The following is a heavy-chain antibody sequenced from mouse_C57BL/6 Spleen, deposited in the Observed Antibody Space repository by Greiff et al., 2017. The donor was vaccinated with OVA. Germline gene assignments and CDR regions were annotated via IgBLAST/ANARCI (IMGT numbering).Heavy chain of an antibody. Sequence: VQLQQSGAELVRPGASVKLSCTASGFTITDYYMHWVKQRPEQGLEWIGRIDPEDGDTEYAPKFQGKATMTADTSSNTAYLQLSSLTSEDTAVYYWTTATVVARFDYWGQGTTLTVSS. D-gene: IGHD1-1*01. V-gene: IGHV14-1*01. CDR2: IDPEDGDT. CDR3: TTATVVARFDY. J-gene: IGHJ2*01. CDR1: GFTITDYY.